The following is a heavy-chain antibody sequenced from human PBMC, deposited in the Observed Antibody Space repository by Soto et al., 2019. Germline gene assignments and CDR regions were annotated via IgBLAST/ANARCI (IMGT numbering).Heavy chain of an antibody. D-gene: IGHD3-10*01. J-gene: IGHJ6*02. CDR2: IRGSGGGT. CDR1: GFPFSMFA. Sequence: EVQVLESGGGSVQPGGSLRLSCAASGFPFSMFAMNWVRQAPGKGLEWVSGIRGSGGGTYYADSVKGRFTISRDDSRNRLYLEMNTLRGEATAVYYCAKASGRVHYGMHVWGQGTTVTVSS. CDR3: AKASGRVHYGMHV. V-gene: IGHV3-23*01.